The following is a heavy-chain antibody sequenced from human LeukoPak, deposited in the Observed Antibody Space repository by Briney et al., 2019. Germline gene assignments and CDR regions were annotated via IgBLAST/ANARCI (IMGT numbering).Heavy chain of an antibody. CDR2: INPNSGGT. CDR3: ARDGQAGSTDY. V-gene: IGHV1-2*02. J-gene: IGHJ4*02. Sequence: ASVKVSCKTSAYSLTNPDVNWVRQAPGQGLEWMGWINPNSGGTNYAQKFQGRVTMTRDTSISTAYMELSRLRSDDTAVYYCARDGQAGSTDYWGQGTLVTVSS. CDR1: AYSLTNPD.